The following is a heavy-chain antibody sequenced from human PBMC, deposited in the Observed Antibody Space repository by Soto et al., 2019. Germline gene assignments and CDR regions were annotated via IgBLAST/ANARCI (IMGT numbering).Heavy chain of an antibody. CDR1: GFTFSSYS. CDR2: ISSSKSYI. V-gene: IGHV3-21*01. D-gene: IGHD5-18*01. J-gene: IGHJ4*02. Sequence: PGGSLRLSCAASGFTFSSYSMNWVRQAPGKGLEWVSSISSSKSYINYADSVKGRFTISRDNAKNSLYLQMNSLRAEDTSVYYCARDQPGYSYGYGLGYWGQGTLVTVSS. CDR3: ARDQPGYSYGYGLGY.